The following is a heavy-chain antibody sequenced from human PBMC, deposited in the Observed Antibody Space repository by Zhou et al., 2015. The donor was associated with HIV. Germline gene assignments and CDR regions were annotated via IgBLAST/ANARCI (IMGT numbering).Heavy chain of an antibody. CDR2: TIPMLGTT. J-gene: IGHJ3*01. Sequence: QVQLVQSGAEVKKPGSSVKVSCKASGGTFRSDGISWVRQAPGQGLEWMGGTIPMLGTTNDAQKFQGRVTITADRSTSTAYMELKSLRSEDAAIYYCARHIGNYNYAFDVWGQGTMLIVSS. V-gene: IGHV1-69*06. CDR3: ARHIGNYNYAFDV. CDR1: GGTFRSDG. D-gene: IGHD5-24*01.